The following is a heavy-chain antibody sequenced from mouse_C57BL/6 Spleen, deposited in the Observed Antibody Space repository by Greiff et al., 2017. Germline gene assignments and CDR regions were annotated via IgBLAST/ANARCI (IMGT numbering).Heavy chain of an antibody. CDR1: GYTFSSYW. J-gene: IGHJ2*01. V-gene: IGHV1-52*01. D-gene: IGHD2-2*01. CDR2: IDPSDSET. CDR3: ARSALYGSLVDY. Sequence: QVKLQQPGAELVRPGSSVKLSCKASGYTFSSYWMHWVKQRPIQGLEWIGNIDPSDSETHYTQKFKDKATLTVDKSSSTAYMQLSSLTSEDASVYYFARSALYGSLVDYWGQGTTLTVSS.